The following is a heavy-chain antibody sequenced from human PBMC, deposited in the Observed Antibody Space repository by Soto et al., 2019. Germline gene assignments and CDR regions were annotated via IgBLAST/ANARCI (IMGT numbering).Heavy chain of an antibody. CDR3: AHAYGGTSWPNDAFDV. CDR2: IYWDDDQ. CDR1: GFSLSADGVG. V-gene: IGHV2-5*02. Sequence: QITLKESGPTLVKPTQTLTLTCTFSGFSLSADGVGVGWIRQPPGKALEWLALIYWDDDQRYSPSLKTRLTSTKDTSKTQVVLTMTNMDPVDTATYYCAHAYGGTSWPNDAFDVWGQGTVVTVSS. J-gene: IGHJ3*01. D-gene: IGHD2-2*01.